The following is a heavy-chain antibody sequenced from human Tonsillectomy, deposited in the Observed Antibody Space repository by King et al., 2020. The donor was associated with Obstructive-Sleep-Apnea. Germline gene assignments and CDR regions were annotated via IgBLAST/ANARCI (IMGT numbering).Heavy chain of an antibody. CDR3: ARVGPLDCRNKNCPNWIDP. V-gene: IGHV3-7*03. CDR2: VKQAGREK. J-gene: IGHJ5*02. CDR1: GVTFSASW. D-gene: IGHD2-2*01. Sequence: QLVQSGGGLVQPGGSLRVSCTASGVTFSASWLGWGRQAPGKWLEWVAKVKQAGREKFYVESAKGRFTLSRDNARKPLYLQMSSLRAEDTAMYYCARVGPLDCRNKNCPNWIDPWGQGTLVSVSS.